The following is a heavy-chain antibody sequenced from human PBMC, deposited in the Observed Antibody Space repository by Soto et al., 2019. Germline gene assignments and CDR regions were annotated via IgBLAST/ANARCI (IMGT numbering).Heavy chain of an antibody. Sequence: QVQLVESGGGLVKPGGSLRLSCAASGFTFSDYYMSWVRQAPGKGLEWVSYISSSSSYTKYADSVKGRFTVSRDNAKNPLYLQMNSLRAEDTAVYYCARDMFGWLRLFDSWGQGTLVTVSS. CDR2: ISSSSSYT. D-gene: IGHD5-12*01. CDR3: ARDMFGWLRLFDS. V-gene: IGHV3-11*05. J-gene: IGHJ4*02. CDR1: GFTFSDYY.